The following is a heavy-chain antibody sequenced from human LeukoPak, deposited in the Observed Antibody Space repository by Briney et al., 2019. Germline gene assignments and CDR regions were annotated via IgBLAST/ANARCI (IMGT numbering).Heavy chain of an antibody. CDR3: ARDRMGTLMVPIDS. CDR1: GGSISSGSYY. CDR2: IYTSGST. J-gene: IGHJ4*02. V-gene: IGHV4-61*02. D-gene: IGHD3-10*01. Sequence: NSSQTLSLTCTVSGGSISSGSYYWSWIRQPAGKGLEWIGRIYTSGSTNYNPSLKSRVTISVDTSKNQFSLKLTSVTAADTAVYYCARDRMGTLMVPIDSWGQGTLVTVSS.